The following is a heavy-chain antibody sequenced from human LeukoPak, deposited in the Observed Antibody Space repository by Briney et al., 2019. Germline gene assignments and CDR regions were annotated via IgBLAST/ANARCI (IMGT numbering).Heavy chain of an antibody. CDR1: GYTFTGYY. D-gene: IGHD6-6*01. V-gene: IGHV1-2*02. CDR3: ARVPSIAARAPFDY. J-gene: IGHJ4*02. CDR2: INPNSGGT. Sequence: ASVTVSCKASGYTFTGYYMHWVRQAPGQGLEWMGWINPNSGGTNYAQKFQGRVTMTRDTSISTAYMELSRLRSDDTAVYYCARVPSIAARAPFDYWGQGTLVTVSS.